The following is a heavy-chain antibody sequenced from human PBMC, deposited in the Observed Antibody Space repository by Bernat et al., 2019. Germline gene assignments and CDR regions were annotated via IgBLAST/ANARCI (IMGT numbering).Heavy chain of an antibody. CDR2: ISGSGGST. CDR1: GFTFSSYA. J-gene: IGHJ3*02. V-gene: IGHV3-23*01. D-gene: IGHD4-23*01. CDR3: AKDLTTVPTQEGAFDI. Sequence: EVQLLESGGGLVQPGGSLRLSCAASGFTFSSYAMSWVRQAPGKGLEWVSAISGSGGSTYYADSVKGRFTISRDNSKNTLYLQMNSLRAEDTAVYYCAKDLTTVPTQEGAFDIWGQGTMVTVSS.